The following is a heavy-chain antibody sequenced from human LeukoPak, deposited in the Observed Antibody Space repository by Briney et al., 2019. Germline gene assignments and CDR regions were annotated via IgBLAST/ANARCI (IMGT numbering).Heavy chain of an antibody. CDR3: ARPPYSSSWDPGWFDP. CDR2: ISSSSDYT. V-gene: IGHV3-11*06. J-gene: IGHJ5*02. D-gene: IGHD6-13*01. CDR1: GFTFSDYY. Sequence: GGSLRLSCVASGFTFSDYYMSWIRQAPGKGLEWVSYISSSSDYTNYVDSVRGRFTISRDNAKNSLYLQMNSLRAEDTAVYYCARPPYSSSWDPGWFDPWGQGTLIAVSS.